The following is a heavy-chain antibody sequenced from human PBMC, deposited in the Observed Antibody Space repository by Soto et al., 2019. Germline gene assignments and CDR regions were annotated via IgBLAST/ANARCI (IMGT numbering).Heavy chain of an antibody. CDR2: VSSSGNT. J-gene: IGHJ6*02. D-gene: IGHD3-9*01. Sequence: PWGTLSLTCTVSGDSLGNYYWFWIRQPVGKGLEWIGRVSSSGNTNANPTLNSRATMSIDTSKNQFSLRLRSVTAADTAVYYCARADYEILTRPYAMDVRGQGYTVTVA. CDR3: ARADYEILTRPYAMDV. V-gene: IGHV4-4*07. CDR1: GDSLGNYY.